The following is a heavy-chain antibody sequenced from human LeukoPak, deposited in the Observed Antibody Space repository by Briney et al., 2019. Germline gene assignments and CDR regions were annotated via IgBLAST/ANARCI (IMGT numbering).Heavy chain of an antibody. D-gene: IGHD3-10*01. V-gene: IGHV4-59*11. J-gene: IGHJ4*02. CDR2: IYYSGST. CDR3: ARVGSSTGVLDY. Sequence: SETLSLTCTVSGGSISSHYWSWIRQPPGKRLEWIGYIYYSGSTNYNPSLKSRVTISVDTSKNQFSLKLSSVTAADTAVYYCARVGSSTGVLDYWGQGTLVTVSS. CDR1: GGSISSHY.